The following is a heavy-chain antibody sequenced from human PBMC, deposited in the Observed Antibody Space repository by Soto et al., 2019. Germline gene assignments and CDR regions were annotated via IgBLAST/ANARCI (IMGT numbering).Heavy chain of an antibody. CDR1: GYSFASHW. CDR3: ARLHSRKENWFDP. Sequence: GESLKISCKGSGYSFASHWVAWVRQMPEKGLEWIGTIYPGDSDTKYSSAFRGHVTISADTSVSTAYLQWRSLEATDSAIYYCARLHSRKENWFDPWGQGTLVTVSS. D-gene: IGHD2-15*01. J-gene: IGHJ5*02. CDR2: IYPGDSDT. V-gene: IGHV5-51*01.